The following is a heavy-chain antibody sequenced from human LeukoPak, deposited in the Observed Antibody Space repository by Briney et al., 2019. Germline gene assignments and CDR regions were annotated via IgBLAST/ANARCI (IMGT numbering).Heavy chain of an antibody. V-gene: IGHV1-2*02. CDR1: GYTFTGYF. CDR2: INPNSGGT. CDR3: ARERVPAAIVVGGNDAFDI. J-gene: IGHJ3*02. Sequence: ASVKVSCKASGYTFTGYFLHWVRQAPGQGLEWMGWINPNSGGTNYAQNFQGRVTMTRGTSISTAYMELSRLRSDDTAVYYCARERVPAAIVVGGNDAFDIWGQGTMVTVSS. D-gene: IGHD2-2*02.